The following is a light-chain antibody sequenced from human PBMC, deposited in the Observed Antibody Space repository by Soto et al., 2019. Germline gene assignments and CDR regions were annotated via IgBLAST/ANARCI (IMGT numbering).Light chain of an antibody. CDR1: GSDVGGYNY. CDR2: EVT. Sequence: QSALTQPASVSGSPGQSITISCAGTGSDVGGYNYVSWYQQHPGKAPILMIYEVTNRPSGVSHRFSGSKSGDTASLTISGVQAEDEADYYCSSYTSTGTVVFGGGTKVTVL. V-gene: IGLV2-14*01. CDR3: SSYTSTGTVV. J-gene: IGLJ2*01.